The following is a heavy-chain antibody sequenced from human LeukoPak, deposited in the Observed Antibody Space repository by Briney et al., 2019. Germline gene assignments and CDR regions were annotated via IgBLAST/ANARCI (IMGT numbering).Heavy chain of an antibody. CDR2: SGST. CDR1: GYSISSGYY. CDR3: ARGTVIRSFDY. V-gene: IGHV4-38-2*02. D-gene: IGHD4-23*01. J-gene: IGHJ4*02. Sequence: SETLSLTCTVSGYSISSGYYWGWIRQPPGKGLEWTGSGSTYYNPSLKSRVTISVDTSKNQFSLKLSSVTAADTAVYYCARGTVIRSFDYWGQGTLVTVSS.